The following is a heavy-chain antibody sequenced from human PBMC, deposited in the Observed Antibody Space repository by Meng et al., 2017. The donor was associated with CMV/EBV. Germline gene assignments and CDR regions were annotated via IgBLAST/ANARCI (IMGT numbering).Heavy chain of an antibody. V-gene: IGHV1-2*02. Sequence: ASVKVSCKASGYTFTGYYMHWVRQAPGQGLEWMGWINPNSGGTNYAQKFQGRVTMTRGTSISTAYMELSRLRSDDTAVYYCARVVETGTTEDAFDIWGQGTMVTVSS. D-gene: IGHD1-1*01. CDR1: GYTFTGYY. J-gene: IGHJ3*02. CDR3: ARVVETGTTEDAFDI. CDR2: INPNSGGT.